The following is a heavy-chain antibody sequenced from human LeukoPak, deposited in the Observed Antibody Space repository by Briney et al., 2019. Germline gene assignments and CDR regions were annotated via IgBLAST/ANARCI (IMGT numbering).Heavy chain of an antibody. CDR3: TRRAYDIVTSTHNHDY. CDR1: GFTFGDYA. J-gene: IGHJ4*02. Sequence: GGSLRLSCTASGFTFGDYALSWVRQAPGKGLEWVGFISSKAYGGTTEYAASVKGGFTISRDDSKSITYLQMNSLKTEDTAVYYCTRRAYDIVTSTHNHDYWGQGTLVTVSS. D-gene: IGHD3-9*01. CDR2: ISSKAYGGTT. V-gene: IGHV3-49*04.